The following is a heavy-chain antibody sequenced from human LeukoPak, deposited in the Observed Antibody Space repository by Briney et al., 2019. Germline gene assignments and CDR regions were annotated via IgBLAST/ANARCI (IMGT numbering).Heavy chain of an antibody. D-gene: IGHD3-10*01. J-gene: IGHJ5*02. Sequence: PSETLSLTCTVSGYSISSGYYWGWIRQPPGKGLEWIGSIYHSGSTYYNPSLKSRVTISVDTSKNQFSLKLSSVTAADTAVYYCAREPFVKRVRGVIRWFDPWGQGTLVTVSS. V-gene: IGHV4-38-2*02. CDR2: IYHSGST. CDR3: AREPFVKRVRGVIRWFDP. CDR1: GYSISSGYY.